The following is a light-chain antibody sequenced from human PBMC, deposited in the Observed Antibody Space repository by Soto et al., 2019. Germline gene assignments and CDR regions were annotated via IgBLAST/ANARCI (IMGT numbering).Light chain of an antibody. V-gene: IGKV3-20*01. CDR2: GAS. CDR3: QQYASSTRT. CDR1: QSVNGNY. Sequence: EIVLTQSPGTLSLSPGERATLSCRASQSVNGNYLAWYQQKPGQAPRLHIYGASTRATGIPDRFSGSGSGIDFTLTISGLEPEDFVVYYCQQYASSTRTFGPGTKVDLK. J-gene: IGKJ3*01.